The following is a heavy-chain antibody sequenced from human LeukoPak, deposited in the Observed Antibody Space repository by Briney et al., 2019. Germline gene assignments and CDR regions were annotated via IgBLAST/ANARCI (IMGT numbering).Heavy chain of an antibody. CDR1: GFTFSSFA. Sequence: GGSLRLSCAGSGFTFSSFAMIWVRQAPGKGLEWVSGISGSGGDTYYADSVKGRFTVSRDNSKSTLYLQMISLRAEDTAVYYCAKVRYDSTGYYYTYYYYGMDVWGQGTTVTVSS. V-gene: IGHV3-23*01. D-gene: IGHD3-22*01. CDR3: AKVRYDSTGYYYTYYYYGMDV. J-gene: IGHJ6*02. CDR2: ISGSGGDT.